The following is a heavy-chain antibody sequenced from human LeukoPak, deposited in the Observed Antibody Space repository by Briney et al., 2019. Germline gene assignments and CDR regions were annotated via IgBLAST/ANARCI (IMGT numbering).Heavy chain of an antibody. CDR1: GFTFRSYW. V-gene: IGHV3-74*01. CDR3: AKEAYYDGTGYFDF. D-gene: IGHD3-22*01. J-gene: IGHJ4*02. CDR2: INIDGSSG. Sequence: GGSLRLSCAASGFTFRSYWMHWVRQAPGKGLVWVSRINIDGSSGSYADSVEGRFTISGDNAKNTLYLQMNSLRAEDTAVYYCAKEAYYDGTGYFDFWGQGTLVTVSS.